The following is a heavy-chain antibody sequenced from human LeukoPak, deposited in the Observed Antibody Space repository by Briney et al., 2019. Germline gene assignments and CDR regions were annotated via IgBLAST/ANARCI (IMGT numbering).Heavy chain of an antibody. Sequence: GGSLRLSCAASGFTFSSYAMSWVRQAPGKGLEWVSAFSGSGGSTYYADSVKGRFTISRDNSKNTLYLQMNSLRAEHTAVYYCAKPGRRTFGGVIVTYYFDYWGQGTLVTVSS. CDR3: AKPGRRTFGGVIVTYYFDY. CDR1: GFTFSSYA. CDR2: FSGSGGST. D-gene: IGHD3-16*02. J-gene: IGHJ4*02. V-gene: IGHV3-23*01.